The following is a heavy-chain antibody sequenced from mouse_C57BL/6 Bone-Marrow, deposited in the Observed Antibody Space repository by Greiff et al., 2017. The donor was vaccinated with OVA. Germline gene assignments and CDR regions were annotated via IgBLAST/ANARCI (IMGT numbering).Heavy chain of an antibody. V-gene: IGHV5-4*03. CDR3: ARGLGRAMDY. CDR2: ISDGGSYT. Sequence: EVNVVESGGGLVKPGGSLKLSCAASGFTFSSYAMSWVRQTPEKRLEWVATISDGGSYTYYPDNVKGRFTISRENAKNNLYLQMSHLKSEDTAMYYCARGLGRAMDYWGQGTSVTVSS. D-gene: IGHD4-1*01. J-gene: IGHJ4*01. CDR1: GFTFSSYA.